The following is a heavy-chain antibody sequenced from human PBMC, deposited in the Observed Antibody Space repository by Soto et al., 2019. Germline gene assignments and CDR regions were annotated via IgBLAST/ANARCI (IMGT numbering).Heavy chain of an antibody. Sequence: SETLSLTCTVSGGSINSGDYYWSWIRQPPGKGLEWIGYIYYSGSTYYNPSLKSRLIINPDTSKNQFSLQLSSVTPEDTAVYFCARTISVAADYWGQGILVTVSS. J-gene: IGHJ4*02. CDR2: IYYSGST. CDR1: GGSINSGDYY. D-gene: IGHD6-19*01. V-gene: IGHV4-30-4*01. CDR3: ARTISVAADY.